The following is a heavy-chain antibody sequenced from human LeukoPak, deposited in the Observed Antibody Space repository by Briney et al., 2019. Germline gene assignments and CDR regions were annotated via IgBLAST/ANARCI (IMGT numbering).Heavy chain of an antibody. V-gene: IGHV3-74*01. J-gene: IGHJ4*02. CDR1: GFTFSSHG. CDR3: ASKITAVY. CDR2: INNDGSGT. Sequence: GGSLRLSCAASGFTFSSHGMIWVRQAPGKGLVWVSRINNDGSGTNYADSVKGRFTISRDNAKNTLYLQMNSLRAEDTAVYYCASKITAVYWGQGTLVTVSS. D-gene: IGHD6-19*01.